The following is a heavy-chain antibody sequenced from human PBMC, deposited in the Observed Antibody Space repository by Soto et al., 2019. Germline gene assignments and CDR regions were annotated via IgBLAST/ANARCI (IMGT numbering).Heavy chain of an antibody. J-gene: IGHJ4*02. D-gene: IGHD5-12*01. CDR1: GPTFIAYY. V-gene: IGHV1-2*02. CDR3: ARVSVDVPE. Sequence: QLVQSGAEVKKPGASVRVSCKTSGPTFIAYYIHWVRQAPGQGLEWMGWIDPKSGGTTDDQKLLGRVTMTRDTSINTAYMDLNRLTSDDTAVYYCARVSVDVPEWGQGTLITVSS. CDR2: IDPKSGGT.